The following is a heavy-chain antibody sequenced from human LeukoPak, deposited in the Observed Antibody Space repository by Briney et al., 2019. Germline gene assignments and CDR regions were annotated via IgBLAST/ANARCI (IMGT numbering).Heavy chain of an antibody. CDR2: IYSDGSRT. V-gene: IGHV3-64D*06. CDR3: VKSPGSGWPV. D-gene: IGHD6-19*01. Sequence: GGSLRLSRAASGFTFSSFAMHWVRQAPGKGLEYLSAIYSDGSRTYYADSVKGRFTISRDNSKNTLYFEMSSLRVEDTAVYYCVKSPGSGWPVWGQGTLLTVSS. CDR1: GFTFSSFA. J-gene: IGHJ4*02.